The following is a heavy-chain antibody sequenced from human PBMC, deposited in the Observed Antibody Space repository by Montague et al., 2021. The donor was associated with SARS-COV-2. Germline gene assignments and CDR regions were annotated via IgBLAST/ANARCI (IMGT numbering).Heavy chain of an antibody. CDR2: IYHSGST. CDR1: GGSISSSNYY. Sequence: SKTLSLTCTVSGGSISSSNYYWGWIRQPPGKGLEWIGSIYHSGSTYYNPSLKSRVTISVDTSKNQFSLKLSSVTAADTAVYYCASPTYYYDSSGSDAFDIWGQGTMVTVSS. CDR3: ASPTYYYDSSGSDAFDI. J-gene: IGHJ3*02. V-gene: IGHV4-39*01. D-gene: IGHD3-22*01.